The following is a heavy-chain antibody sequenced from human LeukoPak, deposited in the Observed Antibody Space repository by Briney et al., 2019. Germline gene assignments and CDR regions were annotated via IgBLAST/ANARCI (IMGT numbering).Heavy chain of an antibody. J-gene: IGHJ5*02. CDR1: GGSISSGNYY. CDR2: IHHSGST. Sequence: SETLSLTCTVSGGSISSGNYYWSWIRQHPGKGLEWIGYIHHSGSTYHNPSLKSRVIISVDTSKNQFSLKLNSVTAADTAVYYCASYGSRSYRFDPWGQGTLVTVSS. D-gene: IGHD3-10*01. CDR3: ASYGSRSYRFDP. V-gene: IGHV4-31*03.